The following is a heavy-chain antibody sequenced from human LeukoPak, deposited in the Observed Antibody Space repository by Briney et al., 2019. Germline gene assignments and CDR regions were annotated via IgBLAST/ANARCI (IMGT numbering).Heavy chain of an antibody. V-gene: IGHV4-59*01. D-gene: IGHD6-13*01. CDR3: ARGSSLYDY. CDR2: VFYTGSF. J-gene: IGHJ4*02. CDR1: GGSLSGSY. Sequence: PSETPSLTCAVSGGSLSGSYWSWIRQFPGKGLEWIGFVFYTGSFNYNPSLKSRVRISVDTSRNQFSLKLSSVTAADTAVYYCARGSSLYDYWGQGTLVTVSS.